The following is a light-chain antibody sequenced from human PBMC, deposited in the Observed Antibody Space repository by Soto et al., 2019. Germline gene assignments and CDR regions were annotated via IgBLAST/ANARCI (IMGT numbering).Light chain of an antibody. CDR3: CSYAGSNTLV. CDR1: SSDVGNYNL. CDR2: EGS. Sequence: QSVLTQPASVSGSPGQSITISCTGTSSDVGNYNLVSWYQQHPGKAPKLMISEGSKRPSGFSNRFSGSKSGNTASLTISGLQPEDEADYYCCSYAGSNTLVFGGGTKVTVL. J-gene: IGLJ3*02. V-gene: IGLV2-23*01.